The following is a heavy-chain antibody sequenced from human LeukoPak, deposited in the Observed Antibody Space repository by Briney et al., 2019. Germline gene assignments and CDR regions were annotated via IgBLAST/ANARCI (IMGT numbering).Heavy chain of an antibody. CDR2: IKEDGTEQ. CDR1: GVTFSTYW. CDR3: ARLPLTRAFDI. D-gene: IGHD1-26*01. Sequence: PGGSLRLSCAASGVTFSTYWMSWVRQAPGKGLEWGANIKEDGTEQYYADSVRGRFTISRDNAKNSLYLQMNSLRAEDTAVYYCARLPLTRAFDIYGQGTMVTVSS. V-gene: IGHV3-7*03. J-gene: IGHJ3*02.